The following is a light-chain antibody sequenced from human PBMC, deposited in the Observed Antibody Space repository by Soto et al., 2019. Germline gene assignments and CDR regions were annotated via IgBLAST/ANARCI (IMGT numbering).Light chain of an antibody. V-gene: IGKV3-20*01. Sequence: EIVLTQSPGTLSLSPGERATLSCRASQSLYFSYLAWYQQKSGQAPSLLIHGAISRAAGIPDRFRGSDSGSVFTLIINGVKPEDSAVYYCQQYGSSPYTFGRGTRLE. CDR1: QSLYFSY. CDR3: QQYGSSPYT. CDR2: GAI. J-gene: IGKJ5*01.